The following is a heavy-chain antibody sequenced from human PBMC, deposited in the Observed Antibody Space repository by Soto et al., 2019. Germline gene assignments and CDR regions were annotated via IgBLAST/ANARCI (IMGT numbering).Heavy chain of an antibody. CDR2: INPADSDI. V-gene: IGHV5-51*01. Sequence: GESLRISCQGSGYSFTSNWIGWVRQMPGKGLEWMGIINPADSDIKYSPSFQGQVTISADKSIGTAYLQWSSLKASVTAMYYCARASTMIVVKAFDIWAQGTMVTVSS. J-gene: IGHJ3*02. CDR3: ARASTMIVVKAFDI. CDR1: GYSFTSNW. D-gene: IGHD3-22*01.